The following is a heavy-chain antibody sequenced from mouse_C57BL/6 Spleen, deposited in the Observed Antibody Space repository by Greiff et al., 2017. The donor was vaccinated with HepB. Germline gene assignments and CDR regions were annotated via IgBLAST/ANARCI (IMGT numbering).Heavy chain of an antibody. V-gene: IGHV1-72*01. Sequence: VKLQQPGAELVKPGASVKLSCKASGYTFTSYWMHWVKQRPGRGLEWIGRIDPNSGGTKYNEKFKSKATLTVDKPSSTAYMQLSSLTSEDSAVYYCAREDDYDVEVAWFAYWGQGTLVTVSA. D-gene: IGHD2-4*01. CDR3: AREDDYDVEVAWFAY. CDR2: IDPNSGGT. CDR1: GYTFTSYW. J-gene: IGHJ3*01.